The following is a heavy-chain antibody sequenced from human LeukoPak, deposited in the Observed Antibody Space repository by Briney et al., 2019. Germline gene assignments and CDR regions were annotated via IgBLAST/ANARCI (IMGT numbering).Heavy chain of an antibody. Sequence: GGSLRLSCAASGSTFSSYAMHWVRQAPGKGLEWVAVISYDGSNKYYADSVKGRFTISRDNSKNTLYLQMSSLRAEDTAVYYCARDELAFDYWGQGTLVTVSS. CDR1: GSTFSSYA. CDR3: ARDELAFDY. J-gene: IGHJ4*02. CDR2: ISYDGSNK. D-gene: IGHD1-1*01. V-gene: IGHV3-30*04.